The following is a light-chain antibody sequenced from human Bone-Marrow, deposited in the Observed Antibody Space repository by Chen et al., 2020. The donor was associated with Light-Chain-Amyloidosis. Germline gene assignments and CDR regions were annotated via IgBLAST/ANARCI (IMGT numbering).Light chain of an antibody. V-gene: IGLV2-14*01. Sequence: QSALTQPASVSGSPGQSITISCTGTSGDVGTYNYVSWYQQHPGKAPKVMIYAVSNRPSGVSNRFSGSGASDTFTLSISGQEAEEESDYDSRACRSRSSYVFGPWTKLTVL. CDR3: RACRSRSSYV. CDR1: SGDVGTYNY. CDR2: AVS. J-gene: IGLJ1*01.